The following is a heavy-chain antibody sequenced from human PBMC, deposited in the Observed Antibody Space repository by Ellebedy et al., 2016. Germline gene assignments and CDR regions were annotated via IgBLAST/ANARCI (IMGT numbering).Heavy chain of an antibody. Sequence: ASVKVSCXASGYTFTSYYMHWVRQAPGQGLEWMGIINPSGGSTSYAQKFQGRVTMTRDTSTSTVYMELSSLRSEDTAVYYCARAGYSSGWYPDAFDIWGQGTMVTVSS. J-gene: IGHJ3*02. CDR2: INPSGGST. V-gene: IGHV1-46*01. CDR1: GYTFTSYY. CDR3: ARAGYSSGWYPDAFDI. D-gene: IGHD6-19*01.